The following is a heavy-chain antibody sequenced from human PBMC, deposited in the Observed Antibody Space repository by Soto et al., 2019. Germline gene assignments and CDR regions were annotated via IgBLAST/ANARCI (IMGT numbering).Heavy chain of an antibody. J-gene: IGHJ6*02. Sequence: EVQLVESGGGLVQPGRSLRLSCAASGFTFADYGMHWVRQAPGKGLEWVSGITWNSGSIDYADSVKGRFTISRDNAKNSMYLQMNSLRAEYTALYYCANDTLWRGCEHYTYYSMDVWGQGTTATVSS. CDR1: GFTFADYG. V-gene: IGHV3-9*01. CDR3: ANDTLWRGCEHYTYYSMDV. CDR2: ITWNSGSI. D-gene: IGHD5-12*01.